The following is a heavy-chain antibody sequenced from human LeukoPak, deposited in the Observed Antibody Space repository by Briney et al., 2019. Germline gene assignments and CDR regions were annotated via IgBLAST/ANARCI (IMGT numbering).Heavy chain of an antibody. D-gene: IGHD3-9*01. CDR3: ARELAYYDILTGYSDLYYYYGMDV. CDR2: IYSGGST. Sequence: GGSLRLSCAASGFTFDDYAMHWVRQAPGKGLEWVSVIYSGGSTYYADSVKGRFTISRDNSKNTLYLQMNSLRAEDTAVYYCARELAYYDILTGYSDLYYYYGMDVWGQGTTVTVSS. V-gene: IGHV3-53*01. J-gene: IGHJ6*02. CDR1: GFTFDDYA.